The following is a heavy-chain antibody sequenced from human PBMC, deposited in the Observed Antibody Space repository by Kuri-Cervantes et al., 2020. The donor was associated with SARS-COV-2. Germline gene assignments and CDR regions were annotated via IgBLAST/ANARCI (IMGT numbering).Heavy chain of an antibody. J-gene: IGHJ4*02. V-gene: IGHV3-30*18. CDR1: GFTFSSYG. CDR2: ISYDGSNK. CDR3: ANGLLLNFDY. Sequence: LSLTCAASGFTFSSYGMHWVRQAPGKGLEWVAVISYDGSNKYYADSVKGRFTISRDNSKNTLYLQMNSLRAEDTAVYYCANGLLLNFDYWGQGTLVTVSS. D-gene: IGHD2/OR15-2a*01.